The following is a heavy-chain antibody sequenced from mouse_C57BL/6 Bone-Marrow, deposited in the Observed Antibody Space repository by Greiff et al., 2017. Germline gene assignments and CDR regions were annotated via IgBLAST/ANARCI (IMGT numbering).Heavy chain of an antibody. J-gene: IGHJ1*03. D-gene: IGHD1-1*01. CDR1: GYTFTNYW. CDR2: IYPGGGYT. Sequence: QVQLQQSGAELVRPGTSVKMSCKASGYTFTNYWIGWAKQRPGHGLEWIGDIYPGGGYTNYNEKFKGKATLTADKSSSTAYMQFSSLTSEDSAIYYCAREGNNGYWYFDGWGTGTTVTVSS. V-gene: IGHV1-63*01. CDR3: AREGNNGYWYFDG.